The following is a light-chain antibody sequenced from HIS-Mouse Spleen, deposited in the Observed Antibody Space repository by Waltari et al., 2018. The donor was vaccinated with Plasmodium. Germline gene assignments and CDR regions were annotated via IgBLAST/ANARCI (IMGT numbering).Light chain of an antibody. V-gene: IGKV3-15*01. J-gene: IGKJ3*01. CDR2: GAS. Sequence: EIVMTQSPAPLSVSPGERATLSCRASQSVSSTLAWYQQKPGQAPRLLIYGASTRATGIPARFSGSGSGTEFTLTISSLQSEDFAVYYCQQYNNWSFTFGPGTKVDIK. CDR3: QQYNNWSFT. CDR1: QSVSST.